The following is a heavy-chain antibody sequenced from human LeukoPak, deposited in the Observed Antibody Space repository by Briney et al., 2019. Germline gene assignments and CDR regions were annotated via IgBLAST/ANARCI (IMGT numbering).Heavy chain of an antibody. V-gene: IGHV3-9*01. D-gene: IGHD3-22*01. CDR1: GFTFNDFA. CDR3: ARAGEYYYDSSGYYRP. CDR2: ISWNSGRI. J-gene: IGHJ5*02. Sequence: PGGSLRLSCAASGFTFNDFAMHWVRLTPGKGLEWVSGISWNSGRIGYADSVKGRFTISRDNAKNSLYLQMNSLRAEDTAVYYCARAGEYYYDSSGYYRPWGQGTLVTVSS.